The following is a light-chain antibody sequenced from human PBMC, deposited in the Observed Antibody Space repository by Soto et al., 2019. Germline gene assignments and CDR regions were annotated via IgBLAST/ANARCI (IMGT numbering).Light chain of an antibody. V-gene: IGLV2-8*01. CDR2: EVY. Sequence: QSALTQPPSASGSPLQSVTISCTGTSSDVGGYNYVSWYQHHPGKAPNLIIYEVYKRPSGVPDRFSGSKSGNTAALTVSGLQAEDEADYYCSSYVGTNSYVFGTGTKVTVL. J-gene: IGLJ1*01. CDR3: SSYVGTNSYV. CDR1: SSDVGGYNY.